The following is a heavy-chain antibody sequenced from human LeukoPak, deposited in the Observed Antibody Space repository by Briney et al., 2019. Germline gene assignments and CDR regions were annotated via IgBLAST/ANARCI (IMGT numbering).Heavy chain of an antibody. D-gene: IGHD6-19*01. CDR3: ARQRIAVGFDY. CDR1: GGSISSSSYY. V-gene: IGHV4-39*01. Sequence: PSETLPLTCTVSGGSISSSSYYWGWIRQPPGKGLEWIGSIYYSGSTYYNPSLKSRVTISVDTSKNQFSLKLSSVTAADTAVYYCARQRIAVGFDYWGQGTLVTVSS. CDR2: IYYSGST. J-gene: IGHJ4*02.